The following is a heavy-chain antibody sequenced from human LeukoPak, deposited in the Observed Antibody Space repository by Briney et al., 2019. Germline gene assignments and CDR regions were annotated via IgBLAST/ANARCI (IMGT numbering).Heavy chain of an antibody. CDR2: IYTSGST. CDR3: ARDGYYDSSGYPRAFDI. Sequence: PSETLSLTCTVSGGSISSYYWSWIRQPAGKGLEWIGRIYTSGSTNYNPSLKSRVTTSVDTSKNQFSLKLSSVTAADTAVYYCARDGYYDSSGYPRAFDIWGQGTMVTVSS. D-gene: IGHD3-22*01. V-gene: IGHV4-4*07. J-gene: IGHJ3*02. CDR1: GGSISSYY.